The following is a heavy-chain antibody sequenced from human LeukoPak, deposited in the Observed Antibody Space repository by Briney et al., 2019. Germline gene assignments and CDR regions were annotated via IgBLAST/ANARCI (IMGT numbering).Heavy chain of an antibody. V-gene: IGHV4-4*02. Sequence: SETLSLTCAVSGGSISSNYWWNWVRQPPGKGLEWIGEIYHSGNTNYNPSLKSRVFISVDKSKNQFSLKLSSATAADTAVYYCARDRRDFVWGTSRYNYFDSWGQGTPVTVSS. CDR3: ARDRRDFVWGTSRYNYFDS. CDR1: GGSISSNYW. CDR2: IYHSGNT. J-gene: IGHJ4*02. D-gene: IGHD3-16*02.